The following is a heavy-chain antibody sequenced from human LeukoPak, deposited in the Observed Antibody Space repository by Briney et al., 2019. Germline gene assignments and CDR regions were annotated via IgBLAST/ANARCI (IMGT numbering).Heavy chain of an antibody. Sequence: SETLSLTCTVSGGSISSSSYYWGWIRQPPGKGLEWIGSIHYSGRTYYNPALKSRVTISVDTSKNQFSLKLSSVTAADTAVYHCARQRTWNHEFDYWGRGTLVTVSS. CDR2: IHYSGRT. V-gene: IGHV4-39*01. J-gene: IGHJ4*02. D-gene: IGHD1-1*01. CDR1: GGSISSSSYY. CDR3: ARQRTWNHEFDY.